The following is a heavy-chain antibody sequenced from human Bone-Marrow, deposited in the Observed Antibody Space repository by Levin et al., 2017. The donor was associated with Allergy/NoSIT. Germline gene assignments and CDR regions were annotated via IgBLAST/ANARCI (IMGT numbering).Heavy chain of an antibody. D-gene: IGHD2-21*02. CDR1: GGIFSAYA. CDR3: ARGNIVVETAVPPDA. Sequence: ASVKVSCKASGGIFSAYAISWVRQAPGQGLEWMGWIIPIFGTTSKAQKFQDRVTITADASTETSYMELKSLRPEDTALYYCARGNIVVETAVPPDAWGQGTMVTVTS. V-gene: IGHV1-69*13. CDR2: IIPIFGTT. J-gene: IGHJ6*02.